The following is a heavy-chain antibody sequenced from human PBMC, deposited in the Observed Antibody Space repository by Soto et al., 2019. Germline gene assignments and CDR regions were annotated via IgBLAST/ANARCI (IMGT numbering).Heavy chain of an antibody. CDR3: ARGHVYQYFGKDD. J-gene: IGHJ6*02. V-gene: IGHV3-74*01. CDR2: INTDGIST. Sequence: PGGSLRLSCAACGFTFSSYWMHWVRLAPGKGLVWVSHINTDGISTTYADSVKGRFTISRDKAKNTLYLQMNSLRADDTAVYYCARGHVYQYFGKDDWGQGTTVTVS. CDR1: GFTFSSYW.